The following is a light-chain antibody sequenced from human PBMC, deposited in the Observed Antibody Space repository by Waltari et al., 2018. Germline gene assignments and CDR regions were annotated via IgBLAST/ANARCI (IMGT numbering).Light chain of an antibody. CDR3: HSRETFSTRL. Sequence: SSDLTQDPSLSVALGQTFRITCPCDSLRRYYASWYQQRPGQAPILVLYGPDNRPSGIPDRFSGSTSGNTASLTITGAQAEDEADYYCHSRETFSTRLFGGGTRLTV. J-gene: IGLJ2*01. CDR2: GPD. CDR1: SLRRYY. V-gene: IGLV3-19*01.